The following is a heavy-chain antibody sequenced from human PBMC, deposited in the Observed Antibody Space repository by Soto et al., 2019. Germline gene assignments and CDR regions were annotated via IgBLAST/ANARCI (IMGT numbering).Heavy chain of an antibody. CDR2: IYPGDSDT. Sequence: LGESLKISCKGSGYSFTSYWIGWVRQMPGKGLEWMGIIYPGDSDTRYSPSFQGQVTISADKSISTAYLQWSSLKASDTAMYYCARHYSGRWLQLRRYDAFDIWGQGTMVTVSS. V-gene: IGHV5-51*01. CDR3: ARHYSGRWLQLRRYDAFDI. CDR1: GYSFTSYW. J-gene: IGHJ3*02. D-gene: IGHD5-12*01.